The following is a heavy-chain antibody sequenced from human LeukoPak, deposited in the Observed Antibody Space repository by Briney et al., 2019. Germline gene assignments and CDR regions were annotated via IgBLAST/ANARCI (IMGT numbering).Heavy chain of an antibody. CDR1: GYTFTGYY. V-gene: IGHV1-2*02. D-gene: IGHD2-8*01. CDR3: AREEVKDIVLMVYAPGHRGSFDP. J-gene: IGHJ5*02. Sequence: ASVKVSCKASGYTFTGYYMHWVRQAPGQGLEWTGWINPNSGGTNYAQKFQGRVTMTRDTSISTAYMELSRLRSDDTAVYYCAREEVKDIVLMVYAPGHRGSFDPWGQGTLVTVSS. CDR2: INPNSGGT.